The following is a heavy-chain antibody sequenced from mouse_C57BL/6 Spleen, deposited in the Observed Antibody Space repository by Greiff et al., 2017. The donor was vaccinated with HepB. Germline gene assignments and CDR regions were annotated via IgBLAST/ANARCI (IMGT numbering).Heavy chain of an antibody. J-gene: IGHJ4*01. CDR1: GYTFTDHT. CDR2: IYPRDGST. CDR3: ARRITTVVATGAMDY. V-gene: IGHV1-78*01. Sequence: VKLQESDAELVKPGASVKISCKVSGYTFTDHTIHWMKQRPEQGLEWIGYIYPRDGSTKYNEKFKGKATLTADKSSSTAYMQLNSLTSEDAAVYFCARRITTVVATGAMDYWGQGTSVTVSS. D-gene: IGHD1-1*01.